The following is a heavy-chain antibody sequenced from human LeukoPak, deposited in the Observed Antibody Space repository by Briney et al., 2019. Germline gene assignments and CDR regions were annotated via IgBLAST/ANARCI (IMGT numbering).Heavy chain of an antibody. Sequence: ASVKLSCKASGGTFSSYAISWVRQAPGQGLEWMGGIIPIFGTANYAQKFQGRVTITADESTSTAYMEPSSLRSEDTAVYYCARGYGGNSRWYFDLWGRGTLVTVSS. CDR2: IIPIFGTA. CDR1: GGTFSSYA. V-gene: IGHV1-69*13. CDR3: ARGYGGNSRWYFDL. D-gene: IGHD4-23*01. J-gene: IGHJ2*01.